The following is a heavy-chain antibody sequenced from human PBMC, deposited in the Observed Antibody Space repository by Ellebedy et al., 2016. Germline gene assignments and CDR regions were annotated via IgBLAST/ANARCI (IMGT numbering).Heavy chain of an antibody. D-gene: IGHD6-6*01. CDR1: GYRFTING. CDR2: ISANNGNT. CDR3: VRDPFATRHRYDS. Sequence: ASVKVSXXASGYRFTINGISWVRQAPGQGLEWMGWISANNGNTIYAQKFQGRVTFTADESTGTAYMELSTLKSEDTAVYYCVRDPFATRHRYDSWGQGTLVTVSS. V-gene: IGHV1-18*01. J-gene: IGHJ4*02.